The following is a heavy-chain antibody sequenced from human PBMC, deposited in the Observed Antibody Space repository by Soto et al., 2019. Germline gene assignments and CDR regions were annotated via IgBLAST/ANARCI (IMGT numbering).Heavy chain of an antibody. CDR3: ARSRNSRLYFFDY. V-gene: IGHV3-20*04. Sequence: GGSLRLSCAASGFTFNDYGMSWVRQAPGKGLEWVSGVNWNGDTTGYADSVKGRFTISRDDAQNSLYLQMNSLRVEDTALYYCARSRNSRLYFFDYRGRGTLVTVSS. CDR1: GFTFNDYG. CDR2: VNWNGDTT. D-gene: IGHD3-16*02. J-gene: IGHJ4*02.